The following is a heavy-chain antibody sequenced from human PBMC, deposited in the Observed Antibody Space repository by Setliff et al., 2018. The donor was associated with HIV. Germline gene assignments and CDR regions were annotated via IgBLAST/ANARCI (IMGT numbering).Heavy chain of an antibody. V-gene: IGHV4-31*03. CDR2: IYHSGNT. Sequence: SETLSLTCTVSGDSISSGSYFWSWIRQHPGKGLEWIGYIYHSGNTYYNPSLKSRGTISVDTSKRQFSLKLSSVTAADTALYYCARGWSSGWYNWFDPWGQGTLVPSPQ. D-gene: IGHD6-19*01. CDR3: ARGWSSGWYNWFDP. J-gene: IGHJ5*02. CDR1: GDSISSGSYF.